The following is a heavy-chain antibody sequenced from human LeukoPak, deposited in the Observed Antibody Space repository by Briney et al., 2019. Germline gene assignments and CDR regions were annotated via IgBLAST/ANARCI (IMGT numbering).Heavy chain of an antibody. CDR1: GFTFDDYA. D-gene: IGHD2-2*01. V-gene: IGHV3-9*03. CDR2: ISWNSGSI. J-gene: IGHJ4*02. CDR3: AKAANIGYCSSTSCYFDY. Sequence: GGSLRLSCAASGFTFDDYAMHWVRHAPGKGLGWVSGISWNSGSIGYADSVKGRFTISRDNAKNSLYLQMNSLRAEDMALYYCAKAANIGYCSSTSCYFDYWGQGTLVTVSS.